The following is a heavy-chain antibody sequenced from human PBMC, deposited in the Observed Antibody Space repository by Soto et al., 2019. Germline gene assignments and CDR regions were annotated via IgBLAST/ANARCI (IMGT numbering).Heavy chain of an antibody. D-gene: IGHD3-3*01. CDR2: INHSGST. J-gene: IGHJ5*02. V-gene: IGHV4-34*01. CDR3: ARNNYDFWSGYQTYSWFDP. Sequence: SETLSLTCAVYGGSFSGYYWSWIRQPPGKGLEWIGEINHSGSTNYNPSLKSRVTISVDTSKNQFSLKLSSVTAADTAVYYCARNNYDFWSGYQTYSWFDPWGQGTLVTVSS. CDR1: GGSFSGYY.